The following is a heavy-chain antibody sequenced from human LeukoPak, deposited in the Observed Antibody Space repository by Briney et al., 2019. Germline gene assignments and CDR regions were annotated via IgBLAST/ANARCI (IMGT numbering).Heavy chain of an antibody. Sequence: GGSLRLSCAASGFTFSSYAMSWIRQAPGKGLEWVSYISSSGSTIYYADSVKGRFTISRDNAKNSLYLQMNSLRAEDTAVYYCARAISYDFWSGYYHAPGYWGQGTLVTVSS. CDR3: ARAISYDFWSGYYHAPGY. V-gene: IGHV3-11*01. CDR2: ISSSGSTI. D-gene: IGHD3-3*01. CDR1: GFTFSSYA. J-gene: IGHJ4*02.